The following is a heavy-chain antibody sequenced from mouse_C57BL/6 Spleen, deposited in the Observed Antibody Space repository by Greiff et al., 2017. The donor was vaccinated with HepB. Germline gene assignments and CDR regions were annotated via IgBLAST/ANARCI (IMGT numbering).Heavy chain of an antibody. J-gene: IGHJ2*01. Sequence: QVQLKQSGAELARPGASVKLSCKASGYTFTSYGISWVKQRTGQGLEWIGEIYPRSGNTYYNEKFKGKATLTADKSSSTAYMERRSRTSEDSAVYVCARGELLRSRSGGYFDYWGQGTTLTVSS. V-gene: IGHV1-81*01. D-gene: IGHD1-1*01. CDR1: GYTFTSYG. CDR3: ARGELLRSRSGGYFDY. CDR2: IYPRSGNT.